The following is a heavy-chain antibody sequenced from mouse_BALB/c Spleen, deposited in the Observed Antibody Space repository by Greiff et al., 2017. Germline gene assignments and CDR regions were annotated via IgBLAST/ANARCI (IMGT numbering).Heavy chain of an antibody. CDR3: ARQNYYGSSWELNYAMDY. V-gene: IGHV5-6*01. J-gene: IGHJ4*01. CDR1: GFTFSSYG. Sequence: EVKVVESGGDLVKPGGSLKLSCAASGFTFSSYGMSWVRQTPDKRLEWVATISSGGSYTYYPDSVKGRFTISRDNAKNTLYLQMSSLKSEDTAMYYCARQNYYGSSWELNYAMDYWGQGTSVTVSS. D-gene: IGHD1-1*01. CDR2: ISSGGSYT.